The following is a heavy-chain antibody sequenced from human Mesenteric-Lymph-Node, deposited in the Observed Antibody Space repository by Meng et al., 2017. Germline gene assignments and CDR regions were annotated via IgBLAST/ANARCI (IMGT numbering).Heavy chain of an antibody. V-gene: IGHV6-1*01. CDR2: TYYRSKWYN. Sequence: VPLQSSGRGLVHPSPARSLTCAMSWYSGSSSSAAWNWIRQFPSRGLEWLGRTYYRSKWYNDYAVSVKSRITINPDTSKNQFSLQLNSVTPEDTAVYYCARDSSSSAYSPFDYWGQGTLVTVSS. D-gene: IGHD3-22*01. J-gene: IGHJ4*02. CDR3: ARDSSSSAYSPFDY. CDR1: WYSGSSSSAA.